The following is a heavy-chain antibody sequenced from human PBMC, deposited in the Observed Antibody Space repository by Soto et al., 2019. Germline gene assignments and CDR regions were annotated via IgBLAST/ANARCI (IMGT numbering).Heavy chain of an antibody. Sequence: QVQLVQSGTEVERPGASVRVACKASGFTLTNYGFTWLRQAPGQGLEWMGWISANNGDTNYAQKLQGRVTMTTDTSTSTVYMELRSLRSDDTAVYYGARVIAPGIGNWFDPWGQGTLVTVSS. D-gene: IGHD6-13*01. CDR1: GFTLTNYG. CDR2: ISANNGDT. V-gene: IGHV1-18*01. J-gene: IGHJ5*02. CDR3: ARVIAPGIGNWFDP.